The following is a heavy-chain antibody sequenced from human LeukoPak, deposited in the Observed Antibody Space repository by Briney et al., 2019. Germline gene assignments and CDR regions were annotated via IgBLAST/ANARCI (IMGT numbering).Heavy chain of an antibody. Sequence: SETLSLTCTVSGGSISSYYWSWIRQPPGKGLEWIGYIYYSGSTNYNPSLKSRVTISVDTSKNQFSLKLSSVTAADTAVYYCARAEKNCYGSGSRNWFDPWGQGTLVTVSS. CDR1: GGSISSYY. J-gene: IGHJ5*02. CDR2: IYYSGST. D-gene: IGHD3-10*01. V-gene: IGHV4-59*01. CDR3: ARAEKNCYGSGSRNWFDP.